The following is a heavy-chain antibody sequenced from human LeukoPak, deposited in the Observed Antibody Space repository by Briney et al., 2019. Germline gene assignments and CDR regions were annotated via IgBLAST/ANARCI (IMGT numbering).Heavy chain of an antibody. D-gene: IGHD2-2*01. Sequence: ASVKVSCKASGYTFTSCDINWGRQATGQGLEWMGWMNPNSGNTGYEKTFQGRVTMTRNTSISTAYMELSTLRSEDPAVYYCAGSPPQTSETAVPAAPDYNYYYMDIWGQGTTVTVSS. CDR2: MNPNSGNT. J-gene: IGHJ6*02. CDR3: AGSPPQTSETAVPAAPDYNYYYMDI. V-gene: IGHV1-8*01. CDR1: GYTFTSCD.